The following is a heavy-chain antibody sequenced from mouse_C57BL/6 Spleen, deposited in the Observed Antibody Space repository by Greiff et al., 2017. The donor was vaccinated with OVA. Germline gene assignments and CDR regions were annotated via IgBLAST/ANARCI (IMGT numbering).Heavy chain of an antibody. CDR1: GYTFTSYW. CDR2: IHPNSGST. CDR3: ARPYDGNCVDY. D-gene: IGHD2-3*01. Sequence: QVQLQQSGAELVKPGASVKLSCKASGYTFTSYWMHWVKQRPGQGLEWIGMIHPNSGSTNYNEKFKSKATLTVDKSSSTAYMQLSSLTSEDSAVYYCARPYDGNCVDYWGQGTTLTVSS. J-gene: IGHJ2*01. V-gene: IGHV1-64*01.